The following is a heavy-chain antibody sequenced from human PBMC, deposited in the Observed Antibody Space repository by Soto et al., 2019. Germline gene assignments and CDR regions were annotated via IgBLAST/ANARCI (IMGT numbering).Heavy chain of an antibody. J-gene: IGHJ4*02. V-gene: IGHV3-21*01. CDR3: ARDLGGYYGSGSYG. D-gene: IGHD3-10*01. CDR1: GFTFSSYS. Sequence: EVQLVESGGGLVKPGGSLRLSCAASGFTFSSYSMNWVRPAPGKGLEWVSSISSSSSYIYYADSVKGRFTISRDNAKNSLYLQMNSLRAEDTAAYYCARDLGGYYGSGSYGWGQGTLVTVSS. CDR2: ISSSSSYI.